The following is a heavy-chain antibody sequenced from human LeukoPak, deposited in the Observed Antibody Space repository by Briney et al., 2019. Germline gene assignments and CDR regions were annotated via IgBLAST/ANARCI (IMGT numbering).Heavy chain of an antibody. V-gene: IGHV4-59*01. J-gene: IGHJ4*02. CDR2: IYYSGST. CDR1: GGSISSYY. D-gene: IGHD6-19*01. CDR3: ATLVAVADPYYFDY. Sequence: SETLSLTCTVSGGSISSYYWSWIRQPPGKGLEWIGYIYYSGSTNYNPSLKSRVTTSVDTSKNQFSLKLSSVTAADTAVYYCATLVAVADPYYFDYWGQGTLVTVSS.